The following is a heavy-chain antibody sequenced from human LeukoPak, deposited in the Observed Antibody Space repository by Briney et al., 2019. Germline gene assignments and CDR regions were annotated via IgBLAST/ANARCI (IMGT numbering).Heavy chain of an antibody. Sequence: GGSLRLSCAASGFTFSSYDMHWVRQATGKDLEWVSAIGTAVDPYYPGSVKGRFTISRENAKNSLYLQMISLRAGDTAVYYCARGLRYCSGGSCYNSDAFDIWGQGTMVTVSS. CDR2: IGTAVDP. CDR3: ARGLRYCSGGSCYNSDAFDI. CDR1: GFTFSSYD. D-gene: IGHD2-15*01. J-gene: IGHJ3*02. V-gene: IGHV3-13*05.